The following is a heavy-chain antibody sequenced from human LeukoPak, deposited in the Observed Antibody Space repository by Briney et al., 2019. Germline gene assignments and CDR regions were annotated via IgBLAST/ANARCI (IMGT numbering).Heavy chain of an antibody. V-gene: IGHV4-4*07. CDR3: ARGRYYDILTGYWNPYFDY. CDR2: IYTSGST. D-gene: IGHD3-9*01. J-gene: IGHJ4*02. CDR1: GGSISSYY. Sequence: PSETLSLTCTVSGGSISSYYWSWIRQPAGKGPEWIGRIYTSGSTNYNPSLKSRVTMSVDTSKNQFSLKLSSVTAADTAVYYCARGRYYDILTGYWNPYFDYWGQGTLVTVSS.